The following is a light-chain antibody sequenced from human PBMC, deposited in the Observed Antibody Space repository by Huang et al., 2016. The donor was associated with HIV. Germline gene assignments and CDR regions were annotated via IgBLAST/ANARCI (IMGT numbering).Light chain of an antibody. J-gene: IGKJ1*01. Sequence: DIQMTQSPSSLSASVGDRVTITCQASQDIGKYLNCYQQKPGKAPKLLIFDASNLETGVPSRFSGSGSGTHFSFTINTLQPEDIATYYCQHYDSLPPWTFGQGTRLEI. CDR3: QHYDSLPPWT. V-gene: IGKV1-33*01. CDR1: QDIGKY. CDR2: DAS.